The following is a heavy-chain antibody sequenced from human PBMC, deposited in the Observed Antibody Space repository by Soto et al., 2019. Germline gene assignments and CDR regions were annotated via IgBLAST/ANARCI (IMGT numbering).Heavy chain of an antibody. CDR3: ARAPDPGYCSSTSCNNWFDP. CDR2: IIPILGIA. J-gene: IGHJ5*02. CDR1: GGTFSSYT. Sequence: GASVKVSCKASGGTFSSYTISWVRQAPGQGLEWMGRIIPILGIANYAQKFQGRVTITADKSTSTAYMELSSLRSEDTAVYYCARAPDPGYCSSTSCNNWFDPWGQGSLVTVSS. D-gene: IGHD2-2*01. V-gene: IGHV1-69*02.